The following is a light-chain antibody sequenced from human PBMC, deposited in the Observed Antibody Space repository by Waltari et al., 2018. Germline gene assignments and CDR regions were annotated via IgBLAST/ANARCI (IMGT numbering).Light chain of an antibody. J-gene: IGLJ2*01. CDR1: SSDVGAYDF. CDR2: QVN. Sequence: QSALTQPASVSGSPGQSITISCTGTSSDVGAYDFVSWYPRYPGNGPKLLISQVNKRPSGGPTRFSGPKSGNTASLTISGLQAEDEADYFCCSYARYSTPSWIFGGGTKLTVL. V-gene: IGLV2-23*02. CDR3: CSYARYSTPSWI.